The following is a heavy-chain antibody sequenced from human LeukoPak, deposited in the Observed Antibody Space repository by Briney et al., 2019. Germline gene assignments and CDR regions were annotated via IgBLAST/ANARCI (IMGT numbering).Heavy chain of an antibody. CDR1: GFTFSSYG. CDR2: ISYDGSNK. CDR3: ARDPKYGDLDY. V-gene: IGHV3-30*03. D-gene: IGHD4-17*01. J-gene: IGHJ4*02. Sequence: GGSLRLSCAASGFTFSSYGVHWVRQAPGKGLELVAVISYDGSNKYYADSVKGRFTISRDNSKNTLYLQMTSLRVDDTAVYYCARDPKYGDLDYWGQGTLVTVSS.